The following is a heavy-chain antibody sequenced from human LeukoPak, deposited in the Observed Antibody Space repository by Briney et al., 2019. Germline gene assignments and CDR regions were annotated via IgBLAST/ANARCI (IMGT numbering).Heavy chain of an antibody. Sequence: SETLSLTCTVSGGSISSSSYYWGWIRQPPGKGLEWIGTIYYSGSTYYNPSLKRRVTISVDTSKNQFSLKLSSVTAADTAVYFCARAAAAGNYYFDYWGQGTLVTVSS. CDR2: IYYSGST. CDR3: ARAAAAGNYYFDY. CDR1: GGSISSSSYY. D-gene: IGHD6-13*01. J-gene: IGHJ4*02. V-gene: IGHV4-39*07.